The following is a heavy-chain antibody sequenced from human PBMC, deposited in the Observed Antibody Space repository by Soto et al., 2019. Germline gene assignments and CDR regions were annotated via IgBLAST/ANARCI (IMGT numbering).Heavy chain of an antibody. J-gene: IGHJ3*02. CDR2: IYPGDSDT. V-gene: IGHV5-51*01. CDR3: ARHGMGGGPNWGFEKAFDI. D-gene: IGHD7-27*01. CDR1: GYSFTSYW. Sequence: GESLKISCKGSGYSFTSYWIGWVRQMPGKGLEWMGIIYPGDSDTRYSPSFQGQVTISADKSISTAYLQWSSLKASDTAMYYWARHGMGGGPNWGFEKAFDIWGQGTMVTVSS.